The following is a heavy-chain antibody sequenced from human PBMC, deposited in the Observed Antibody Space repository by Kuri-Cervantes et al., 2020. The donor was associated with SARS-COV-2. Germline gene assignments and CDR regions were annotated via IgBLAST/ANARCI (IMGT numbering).Heavy chain of an antibody. J-gene: IGHJ3*02. Sequence: GESLKISCAASGFTFTNYAMTWVRQAPGKGLEWVSSINGGGDDTFYADFVKGRFTISRDNFENTVYLRMNSLRAEDTAVYYCASWGIAARTMSRQGSPVDAFDIWGQGTMVTVSS. CDR3: ASWGIAARTMSRQGSPVDAFDI. V-gene: IGHV3-23*01. CDR1: GFTFTNYA. D-gene: IGHD6-6*01. CDR2: INGGGDDT.